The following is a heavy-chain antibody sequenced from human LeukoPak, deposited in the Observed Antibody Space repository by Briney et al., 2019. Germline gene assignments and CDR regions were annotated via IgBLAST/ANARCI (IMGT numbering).Heavy chain of an antibody. V-gene: IGHV3-48*03. CDR2: SSGSAT. D-gene: IGHD6-13*01. J-gene: IGHJ4*02. CDR1: GYTFSGNV. CDR3: ATGVIAGTNY. Sequence: PGGSLRLSCAVSGYTFSGNVMNWARQAPGKGLEWISSSGSATYYADSVKGRFTISRDIAKNSLYLQMSSLRAEDTAVYFCATGVIAGTNYWGQGTLVTVSS.